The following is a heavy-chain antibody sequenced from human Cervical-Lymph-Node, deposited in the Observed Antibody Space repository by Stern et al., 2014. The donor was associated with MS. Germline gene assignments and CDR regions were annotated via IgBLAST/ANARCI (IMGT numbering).Heavy chain of an antibody. V-gene: IGHV4-61*01. Sequence: VQLLESGPGLVKPSETLSLTCTVSVGSVNIGSYYWSWIRQSPGKGLVWIGYIYYSGSTNYNPSLKSRVTISVDTSKNQFSLNLSSVTAADTAVYYCARQVLGYGVKERWYFDLWGRGTLVTVSS. CDR2: IYYSGST. D-gene: IGHD4-23*01. CDR1: VGSVNIGSYY. J-gene: IGHJ2*01. CDR3: ARQVLGYGVKERWYFDL.